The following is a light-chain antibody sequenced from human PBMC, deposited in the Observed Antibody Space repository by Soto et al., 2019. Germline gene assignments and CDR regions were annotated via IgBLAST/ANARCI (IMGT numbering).Light chain of an antibody. Sequence: QSVLTQPASVSGSPGQSVTISCTGTSSDVGSYNYVAWYQQFPGKTPKLIIYEVRNRPSGVSSRFSGSKSGNTASLTISGLQAEDEADYYCISYTGSGTSYVFGTGTKVTVL. J-gene: IGLJ1*01. CDR2: EVR. CDR3: ISYTGSGTSYV. CDR1: SSDVGSYNY. V-gene: IGLV2-14*01.